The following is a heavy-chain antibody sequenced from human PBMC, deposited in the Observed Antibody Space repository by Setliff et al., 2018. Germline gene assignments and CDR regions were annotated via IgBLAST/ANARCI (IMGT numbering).Heavy chain of an antibody. CDR3: ARVFGVDDSSPGAFDI. CDR2: IWYDGSNK. J-gene: IGHJ3*02. CDR1: GFTFKSYG. Sequence: PGGSLRLSCAASGFTFKSYGMHWVRQAPGKGLEWVAVIWYDGSNKYYADSVKGRFTISRDNAKNSLYLQMNSLRAEDTALYHCARVFGVDDSSPGAFDIWGQGTMVTVSS. D-gene: IGHD3-22*01. V-gene: IGHV3-33*01.